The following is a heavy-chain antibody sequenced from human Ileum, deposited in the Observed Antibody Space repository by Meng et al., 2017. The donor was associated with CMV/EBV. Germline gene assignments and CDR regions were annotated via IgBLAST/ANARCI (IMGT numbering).Heavy chain of an antibody. J-gene: IGHJ4*02. CDR3: ARVGAVVRGTPVGY. CDR2: GDYNAST. CDR1: GGSNGRCCSN. Sequence: LPAQGPRHRWGEPPENPSHTCSVSGGSNGRCCSNCGWICQRPARGQGWVWSGDYNASTCYYPSLTIQVTISVETYKYQFSLKLSSRSVADTAVYYCARVGAVVRGTPVGYWGQGTLVTVSS. D-gene: IGHD3-10*01. V-gene: IGHV4-39*07.